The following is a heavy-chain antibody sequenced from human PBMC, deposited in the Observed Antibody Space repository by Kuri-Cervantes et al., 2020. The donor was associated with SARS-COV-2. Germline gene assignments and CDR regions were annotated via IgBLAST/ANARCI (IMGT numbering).Heavy chain of an antibody. CDR3: AREVRGDHYFDY. Sequence: GSLRLSCAVYGGSFSGYYWSWIRQPPGQGLEWIGEIKHSGSTNYNPSLKSRVTISVDTSKNQFSLKLSSVPAADTAVYYCAREVRGDHYFDYWGQGTLVTVSS. V-gene: IGHV4-34*01. CDR1: GGSFSGYY. D-gene: IGHD3-10*01. CDR2: IKHSGST. J-gene: IGHJ4*02.